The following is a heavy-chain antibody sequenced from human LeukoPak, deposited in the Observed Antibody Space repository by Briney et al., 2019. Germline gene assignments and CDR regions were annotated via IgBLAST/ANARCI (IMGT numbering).Heavy chain of an antibody. CDR3: ARDGYGLDTPMVSTNFDY. Sequence: GRSLRLSCAASGFTFRSSAMHWVRQAPGKGLEWVAVNTYDGRNKYYADSAKGRFTISRDNSKNTLYLQMNNLRPEDTAVYYCARDGYGLDTPMVSTNFDYWGQGTLVTVSS. D-gene: IGHD5-18*01. CDR2: NTYDGRNK. J-gene: IGHJ4*02. V-gene: IGHV3-30*04. CDR1: GFTFRSSA.